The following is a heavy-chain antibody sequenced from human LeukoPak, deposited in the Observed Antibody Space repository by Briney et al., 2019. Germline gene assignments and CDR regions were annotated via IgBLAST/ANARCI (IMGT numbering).Heavy chain of an antibody. CDR1: GFTFSSYA. CDR3: ARDNILTGYYTGWFDP. Sequence: GGSLRLSCEASGFTFSSYAMNWVRQAPGKGLEWVAVIWYDGSNKYYADSVKGRFTISRDNSKNTLYLQMNSLRAEDTAVYYCARDNILTGYYTGWFDPWGQGTLVTVSS. CDR2: IWYDGSNK. D-gene: IGHD3-9*01. J-gene: IGHJ5*02. V-gene: IGHV3-33*08.